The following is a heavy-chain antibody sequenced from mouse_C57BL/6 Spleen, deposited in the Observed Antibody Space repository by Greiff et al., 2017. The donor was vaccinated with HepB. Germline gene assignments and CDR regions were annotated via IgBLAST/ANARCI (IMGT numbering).Heavy chain of an antibody. D-gene: IGHD3-2*02. Sequence: QVQLQQPGAELVRPGTSVKLSCKASGYTFTSYWMHWVKQRPGQGLEWIGVIDPSDSYTNYNQKFKGKATLTVDTSSSTAYMQLSSLTSEDSAVYYCARKTAQATDFDYWGQGTTLTVSS. CDR3: ARKTAQATDFDY. V-gene: IGHV1-59*01. CDR1: GYTFTSYW. CDR2: IDPSDSYT. J-gene: IGHJ2*01.